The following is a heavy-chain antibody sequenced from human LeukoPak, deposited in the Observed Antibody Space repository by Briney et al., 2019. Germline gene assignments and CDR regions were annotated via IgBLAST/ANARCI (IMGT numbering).Heavy chain of an antibody. CDR2: ISSSGDST. Sequence: GGSLRLSCVASGFTFSDYYMSWIRQAPGKGLEWVSYISSSGDSTYYADSVKGRFTISRDNVKNSQYLQMNSLRAEDTAVYYCARVVTSWFDPWGQGTLVTVSS. CDR1: GFTFSDYY. CDR3: ARVVTSWFDP. V-gene: IGHV3-11*01. D-gene: IGHD4-23*01. J-gene: IGHJ5*02.